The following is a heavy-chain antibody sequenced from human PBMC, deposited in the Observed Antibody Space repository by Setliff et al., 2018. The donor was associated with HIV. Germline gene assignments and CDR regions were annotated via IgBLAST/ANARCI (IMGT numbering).Heavy chain of an antibody. CDR3: AREDTLVATNVGYYYYYMDV. CDR1: GFIFGDYW. CDR2: IKQDGITK. V-gene: IGHV3-7*01. J-gene: IGHJ6*03. Sequence: PGGSLRLSCASSGFIFGDYWMTWVRQAPGKGLEWVASIKQDGITKYYVDSVKGRFTISRDNAKNSLYLQMNSLRAEDTAVYYCAREDTLVATNVGYYYYYMDVWGKGTTVTVSS. D-gene: IGHD5-12*01.